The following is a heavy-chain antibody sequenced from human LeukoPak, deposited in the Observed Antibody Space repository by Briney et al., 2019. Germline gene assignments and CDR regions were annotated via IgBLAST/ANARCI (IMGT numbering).Heavy chain of an antibody. V-gene: IGHV4-59*08. J-gene: IGHJ4*02. CDR1: GGSISSYY. CDR3: ASSGYSSSWALDY. D-gene: IGHD6-13*01. CDR2: IYYSGST. Sequence: SETLSLTCTVSGGSISSYYWSWIRQPPGKGLEWMGYIYYSGSTNYNPSLKSRVTIPVDTSKNQFSLKLSSVTAADTAVYYCASSGYSSSWALDYWGQGTLVTVSS.